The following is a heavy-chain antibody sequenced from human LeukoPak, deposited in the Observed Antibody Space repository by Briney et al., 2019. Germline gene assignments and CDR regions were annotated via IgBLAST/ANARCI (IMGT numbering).Heavy chain of an antibody. J-gene: IGHJ2*01. CDR1: GFTFSSYG. Sequence: GGSLRLSCAASGFTFSSYGMHWVRQAPGKGLEWVAVIWYDGSNKDYADSVKGRFTISRDNSKNTLYLQMNRLRAEDTAVYYCAKDGFTMIVVGWSFDLWGRGTLVTVSS. CDR3: AKDGFTMIVVGWSFDL. D-gene: IGHD3-22*01. CDR2: IWYDGSNK. V-gene: IGHV3-33*06.